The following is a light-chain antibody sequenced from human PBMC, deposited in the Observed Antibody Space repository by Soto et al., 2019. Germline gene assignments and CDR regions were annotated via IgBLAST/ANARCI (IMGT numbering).Light chain of an antibody. CDR1: HSVSSN. CDR2: SAS. CDR3: QQFYKWPQT. V-gene: IGKV3-15*01. J-gene: IGKJ1*01. Sequence: EIVMTQSPATLSVSPGERATLSCRASHSVSSNLAWYQQKPGQAPRLLIYSASTRATAIPARFSGSGSGTEFTLTISSLQSEDFAVYYCQQFYKWPQTFGQGTKVDIK.